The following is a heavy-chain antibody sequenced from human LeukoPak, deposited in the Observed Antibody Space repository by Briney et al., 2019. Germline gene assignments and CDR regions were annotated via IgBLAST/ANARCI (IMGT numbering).Heavy chain of an antibody. V-gene: IGHV3-23*01. Sequence: GGSLRLSCAASGFTFSSFAMSWVRQAPGKGLEWVSAVSGSGGSTYYADSVKGRFTISRDNSKNTLYLQMNSLRAEDTAVYYCARDLGMVRGAITFDPWGQGTLVTVSS. CDR1: GFTFSSFA. CDR3: ARDLGMVRGAITFDP. D-gene: IGHD3-10*01. CDR2: VSGSGGST. J-gene: IGHJ5*02.